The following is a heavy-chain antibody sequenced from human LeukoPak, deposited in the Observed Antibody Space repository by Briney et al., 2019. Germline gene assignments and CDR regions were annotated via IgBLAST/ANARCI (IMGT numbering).Heavy chain of an antibody. J-gene: IGHJ5*02. CDR1: GGSISSYY. CDR3: ARAPPSIVVVPAAIRRLNWFDP. Sequence: SETLSLTCTVSGGSISSYYWSWIRQPPGKGLEWIGYIYYSGSTNYNPSLKSRVTISVDTSKNQFSLKLSSVTAADTAVYYCARAPPSIVVVPAAIRRLNWFDPWGQGTLVTVSS. CDR2: IYYSGST. V-gene: IGHV4-59*01. D-gene: IGHD2-2*02.